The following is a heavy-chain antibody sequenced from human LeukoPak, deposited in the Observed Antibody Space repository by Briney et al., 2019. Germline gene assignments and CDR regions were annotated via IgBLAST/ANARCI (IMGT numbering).Heavy chain of an antibody. CDR1: GGSISSSSYY. CDR3: ARQTYYYDSSGYYYLFFDY. V-gene: IGHV4-39*07. D-gene: IGHD3-22*01. J-gene: IGHJ4*02. CDR2: IYYSGST. Sequence: SETLSLTCTVSGGSISSSSYYWGWIRQPPGKGREWIGSIYYSGSTYYNPSLKSRVTISVDTSKNQFSLKLSSVTAADTAVYYCARQTYYYDSSGYYYLFFDYWGQGTLVTVSS.